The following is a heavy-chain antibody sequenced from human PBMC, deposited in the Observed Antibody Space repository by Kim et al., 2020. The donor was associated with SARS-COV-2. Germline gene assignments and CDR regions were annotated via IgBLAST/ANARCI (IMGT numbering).Heavy chain of an antibody. CDR3: AREPLLLWFGELSSVYMDV. V-gene: IGHV3-11*06. D-gene: IGHD3-10*01. Sequence: RFTISRDNAKNSLYLQMNSLRAEDTAVYYCAREPLLLWFGELSSVYMDVWGQGTTVTVSS. J-gene: IGHJ6*02.